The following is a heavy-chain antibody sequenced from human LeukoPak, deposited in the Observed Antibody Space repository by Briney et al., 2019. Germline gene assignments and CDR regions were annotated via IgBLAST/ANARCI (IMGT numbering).Heavy chain of an antibody. CDR2: TDTSGANT. CDR1: GFTFSSSA. D-gene: IGHD1-1*01. V-gene: IGHV3-23*01. CDR3: VRGTTEFDY. Sequence: GGSPRLSCAASGFTFSSSAMNWVRQAPGEGLEWVSTTDTSGANTYYADSVKGRFTISRDNSRHTLYLQMNSLRVEDTALYYCVRGTTEFDYWGQGTRVTVS. J-gene: IGHJ4*02.